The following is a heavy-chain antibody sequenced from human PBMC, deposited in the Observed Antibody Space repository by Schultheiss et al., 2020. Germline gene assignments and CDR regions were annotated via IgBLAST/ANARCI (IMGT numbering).Heavy chain of an antibody. CDR3: TRSGGFDY. D-gene: IGHD3-10*01. V-gene: IGHV1-2*02. Sequence: AAVKVSCKASGYTFTSYGISWVRQAPGQGLEWMGWINPNSGGTNYAQKFQGRVTMTRDTSINTAYVELNSLRSEDTAMYYCTRSGGFDYWGQGTLVTVSS. J-gene: IGHJ4*02. CDR2: INPNSGGT. CDR1: GYTFTSYG.